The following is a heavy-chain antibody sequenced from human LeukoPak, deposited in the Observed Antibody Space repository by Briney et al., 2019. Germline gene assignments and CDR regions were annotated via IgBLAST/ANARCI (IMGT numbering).Heavy chain of an antibody. J-gene: IGHJ6*02. Sequence: SETLSLTCTVSGGSISNYYWGWIRQPPGKGLEWIGYIYYSGTTNYNPSLKSRVTISVDTSKNQFSLKLSSVTAADTAVYYCARRRGVDYGMDVWGQGTTVTVSS. D-gene: IGHD3-10*01. CDR2: IYYSGTT. CDR3: ARRRGVDYGMDV. CDR1: GGSISNYY. V-gene: IGHV4-59*08.